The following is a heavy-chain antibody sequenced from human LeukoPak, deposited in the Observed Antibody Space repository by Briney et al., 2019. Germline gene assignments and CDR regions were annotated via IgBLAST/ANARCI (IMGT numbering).Heavy chain of an antibody. V-gene: IGHV3-74*01. CDR1: GFTFTNYW. Sequence: GGSLRLSCAASGFTFTNYWMHWVRQSPGEGLVWVSHINTDGRTTTYADSVKGRFTISRDNAKNTLYLQMNSLRAEDTAVYYCASDLGTTNWFDPWGQGTLVTVSS. CDR2: INTDGRTT. CDR3: ASDLGTTNWFDP. J-gene: IGHJ5*02. D-gene: IGHD1-26*01.